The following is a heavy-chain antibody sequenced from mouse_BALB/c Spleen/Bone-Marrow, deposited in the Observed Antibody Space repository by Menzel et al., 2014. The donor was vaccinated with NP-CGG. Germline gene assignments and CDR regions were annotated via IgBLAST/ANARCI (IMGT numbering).Heavy chain of an antibody. D-gene: IGHD1-1*01. V-gene: IGHV6-6*01. Sequence: EVKLQESGGGLVQPGGSMKLSCAASGFTFSDAWMDWVRQSPEKGLKWVAEIRSKANNHATYYAESVKGRFTISRDDSKSSVYLQMNSLRAEDTGIYYCPRLGRYYDGSSHYAMDYWGQGTSVTVSS. CDR2: IRSKANNHAT. J-gene: IGHJ4*01. CDR3: PRLGRYYDGSSHYAMDY. CDR1: GFTFSDAW.